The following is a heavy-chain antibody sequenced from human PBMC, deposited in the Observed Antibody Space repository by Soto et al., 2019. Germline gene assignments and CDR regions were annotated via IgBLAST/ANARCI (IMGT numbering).Heavy chain of an antibody. CDR3: AKARAQYYDFWSGYRVGC. Sequence: GSLRLSCAASGFIFTDYAMTWVRQAPGKGLEWVSGLSGSGGDTYYADSVKGRFTVSRDNSRNTLYLQMNSLRAEDTAVYYFAKARAQYYDFWSGYRVGCWGQGTLVTVS. V-gene: IGHV3-23*01. D-gene: IGHD3-3*01. J-gene: IGHJ4*02. CDR2: LSGSGGDT. CDR1: GFIFTDYA.